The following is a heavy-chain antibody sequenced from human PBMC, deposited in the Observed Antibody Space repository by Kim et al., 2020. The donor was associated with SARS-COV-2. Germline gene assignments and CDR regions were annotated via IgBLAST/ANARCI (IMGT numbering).Heavy chain of an antibody. D-gene: IGHD3-22*01. CDR3: AKAGYYDSRGYYMYIQH. CDR2: ISGSGGST. V-gene: IGHV3-23*01. J-gene: IGHJ1*01. Sequence: GGSLRLSCAASGFTFSSYAMSWVRQAPGKGLEWVSAISGSGGSTYYADSVKGRFTISRDNSKNTLYLQMNSLRAEDTAVYYCAKAGYYDSRGYYMYIQHWGPGTLVTVSS. CDR1: GFTFSSYA.